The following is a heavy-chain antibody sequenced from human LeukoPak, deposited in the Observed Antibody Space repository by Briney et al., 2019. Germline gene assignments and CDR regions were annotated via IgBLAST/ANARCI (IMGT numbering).Heavy chain of an antibody. CDR1: GYTFTGYY. Sequence: ASVKVSCKASGYTFTGYYMHWVRQAPGQGLEWMGWINPNSGGTNYAQKFQGRVTMTRDTSISTAYMELSRLRSDDTAVYYCARDPTDSSSAYKWFDPWGQGTLVTVSS. D-gene: IGHD6-6*01. CDR2: INPNSGGT. CDR3: ARDPTDSSSAYKWFDP. V-gene: IGHV1-2*02. J-gene: IGHJ5*02.